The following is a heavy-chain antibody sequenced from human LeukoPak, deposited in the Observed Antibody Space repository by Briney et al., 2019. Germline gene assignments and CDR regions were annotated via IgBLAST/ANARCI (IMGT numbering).Heavy chain of an antibody. Sequence: SETLSLTCTVSGGSISSSSYYWGWIRQPPGKGLEWIGSIYYSGSTYYNPSLKSRVTISVDTSKNQFSLKLSSVTAADTAVYYCARHTQRVDAFDIWGQGTMVTVSS. CDR1: GGSISSSSYY. CDR3: ARHTQRVDAFDI. V-gene: IGHV4-39*01. J-gene: IGHJ3*02. CDR2: IYYSGST.